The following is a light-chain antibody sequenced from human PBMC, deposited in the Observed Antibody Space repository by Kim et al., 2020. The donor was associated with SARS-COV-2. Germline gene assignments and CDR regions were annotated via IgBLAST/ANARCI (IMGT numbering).Light chain of an antibody. CDR1: ELGKKY. CDR3: QAWDYTTVV. J-gene: IGLJ2*01. V-gene: IGLV3-1*01. CDR2: QDT. Sequence: SYELTQPPSVSVSPGQTASITCSGDELGKKYVCWYQQKPGQSPVLVIHQDTKRPSGIPERFSGSNSGNTATLTISGTQAVDEAAYYCQAWDYTTVVFGGG.